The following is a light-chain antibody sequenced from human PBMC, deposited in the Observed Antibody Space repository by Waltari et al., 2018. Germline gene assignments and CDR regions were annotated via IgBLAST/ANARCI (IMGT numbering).Light chain of an antibody. V-gene: IGLV2-14*03. CDR1: SSDAGSYNS. CDR2: VVS. J-gene: IGLJ3*02. Sequence: QSALTQPASVSGSPGQSITISCTGISSDAGSYNSVPWYQYHPGQGPKVIFYVVSDRPSGVSARFSGSKSGNTASLTISGLQAEDEADYYCSSQSSNNVVLFGGGTKVTVL. CDR3: SSQSSNNVVL.